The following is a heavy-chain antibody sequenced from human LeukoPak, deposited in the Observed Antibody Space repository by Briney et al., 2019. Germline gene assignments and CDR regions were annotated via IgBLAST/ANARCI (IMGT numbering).Heavy chain of an antibody. CDR2: IKEDGSEK. Sequence: GGSLRLSCAASGFTFSSYWMGWVRQAPGKGLEWVAKIKEDGSEKYYVDSVKGRFTISRDNAKNSLYLQMNSLRAEDTAVYYCARRAGAYSHPYDYWGQGTLVTVSS. J-gene: IGHJ4*02. CDR3: ARRAGAYSHPYDY. D-gene: IGHD4/OR15-4a*01. CDR1: GFTFSSYW. V-gene: IGHV3-7*03.